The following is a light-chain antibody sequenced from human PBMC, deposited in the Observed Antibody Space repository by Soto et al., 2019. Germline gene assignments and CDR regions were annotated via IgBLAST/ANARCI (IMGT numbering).Light chain of an antibody. J-gene: IGLJ1*01. V-gene: IGLV2-14*01. Sequence: QSALTQPASVSGSPGQSITISCTGTSSDIGGFYYVSWYQHHPGKDPKLMIYQVSNRPSGVSNRFSGSKSGNMASLTISGLQAEDEADYFCSSYSSSSTFYVFGAGTKVTVL. CDR1: SSDIGGFYY. CDR3: SSYSSSSTFYV. CDR2: QVS.